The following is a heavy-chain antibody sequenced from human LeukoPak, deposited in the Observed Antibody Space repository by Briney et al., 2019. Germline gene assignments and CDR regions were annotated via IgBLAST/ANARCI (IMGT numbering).Heavy chain of an antibody. CDR2: IYYSGGT. CDR1: GGSISNYY. Sequence: SETLSLTCTVSGGSISNYYWSWIRQPPGKGLEWIGYIYYSGGTNYNPSLKSRVTISVDTSKNQFSLKLSSVTAADTAVYYCARGRRLMDYYYYGMDVWGQGTTVTVSS. V-gene: IGHV4-59*01. CDR3: ARGRRLMDYYYYGMDV. J-gene: IGHJ6*02. D-gene: IGHD5-24*01.